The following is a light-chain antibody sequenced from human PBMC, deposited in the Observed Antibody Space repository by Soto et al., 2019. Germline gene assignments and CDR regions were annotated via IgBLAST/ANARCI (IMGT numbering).Light chain of an antibody. J-gene: IGLJ2*01. Sequence: QSVLTQPASVSGSPGESITISCTGISSDAGGYNYVSWHQQRPGKAPELMIYDVSNRPSGVSDRFSGSKSGNTASLTISGLQAEDEADYYCSSYSSSSTLVVFGGGTKLTVL. CDR3: SSYSSSSTLVV. V-gene: IGLV2-14*03. CDR2: DVS. CDR1: SSDAGGYNY.